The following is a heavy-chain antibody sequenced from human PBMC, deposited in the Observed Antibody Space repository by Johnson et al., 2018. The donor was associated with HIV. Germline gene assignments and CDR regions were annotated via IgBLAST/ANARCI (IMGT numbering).Heavy chain of an antibody. J-gene: IGHJ3*02. CDR2: LRYDGSNK. CDR1: GFTFSSYG. V-gene: IGHV3-30*02. D-gene: IGHD3-22*01. CDR3: AKDVGNYWPDSFDI. Sequence: QVQLVESGGGVVQPGGSLRLSCAASGFTFSSYGMHWVRQAPGKGLEWVAFLRYDGSNKYYADSVQGRFTIYRDKTENTLYLQMNSLRDEDTAVYYCAKDVGNYWPDSFDIWGQGTMVTVSS.